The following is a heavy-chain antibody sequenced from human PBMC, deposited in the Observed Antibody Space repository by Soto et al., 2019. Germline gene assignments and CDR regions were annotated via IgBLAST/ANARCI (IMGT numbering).Heavy chain of an antibody. D-gene: IGHD3-22*01. CDR1: GFPFTTYE. J-gene: IGHJ4*02. V-gene: IGHV3-48*03. Sequence: PGGSLRLSCAASGFPFTTYEMSWVRQAPGKGLEWISYISKSGSTIYYADSVKGRFTISRDNARNSLYLQMNSLRAEDTAVYYCARDLYDSSGYCPFDYWGQGTLVTVSS. CDR3: ARDLYDSSGYCPFDY. CDR2: ISKSGSTI.